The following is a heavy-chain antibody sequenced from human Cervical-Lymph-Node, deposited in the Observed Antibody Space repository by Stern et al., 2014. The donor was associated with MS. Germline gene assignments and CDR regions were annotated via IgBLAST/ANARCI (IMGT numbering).Heavy chain of an antibody. V-gene: IGHV2-70*04. CDR2: IDWDDDK. J-gene: IGHJ4*02. CDR1: GFSLSSTGMR. Sequence: QVTLKESGPALVKPTQTLTLTCTFSGFSLSSTGMRMNWIRQPPGKALEWLARIDWDDDKFYSTSLKTRLTISKDTSKNQVVLTMTNMDPVDTATYYCARMGCSGGSCYLDYWGQGTLVTVSS. D-gene: IGHD2-15*01. CDR3: ARMGCSGGSCYLDY.